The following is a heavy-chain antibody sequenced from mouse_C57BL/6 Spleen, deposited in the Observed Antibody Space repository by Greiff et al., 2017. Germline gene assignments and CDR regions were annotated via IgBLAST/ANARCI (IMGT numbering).Heavy chain of an antibody. D-gene: IGHD2-3*01. J-gene: IGHJ4*01. CDR3: ARRGLYDGYSNLDAMDY. Sequence: QVQLQQPGAELVKPGASVKMSCKASGYTFTSYWITWVKQRPGQGLEWIGDIYPGSGSTNYNEKFKSKATLTVDTSSSTAYMQLSSLTSEDSAVYYWARRGLYDGYSNLDAMDYWGQGTSVTVSS. CDR1: GYTFTSYW. CDR2: IYPGSGST. V-gene: IGHV1-55*01.